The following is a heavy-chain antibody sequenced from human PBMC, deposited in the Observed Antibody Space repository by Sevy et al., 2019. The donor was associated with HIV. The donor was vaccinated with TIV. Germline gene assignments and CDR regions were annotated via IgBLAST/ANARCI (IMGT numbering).Heavy chain of an antibody. V-gene: IGHV3-33*01. CDR2: VWFDGYNK. D-gene: IGHD4-17*01. CDR1: GFTFNSYG. J-gene: IGHJ4*02. CDR3: ARSDDYGNYGDTRGYFDY. Sequence: GGSLRLSCAASGFTFNSYGMHWVRHAPGKGLEWVAVVWFDGYNKYYADSVKGRFTISRDNSKNRLYLQMNSLRAEDTAVYYCARSDDYGNYGDTRGYFDYWGQGALVTVSS.